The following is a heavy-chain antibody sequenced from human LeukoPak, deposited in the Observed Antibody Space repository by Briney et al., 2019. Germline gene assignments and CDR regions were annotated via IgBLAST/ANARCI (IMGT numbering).Heavy chain of an antibody. CDR2: IKHDGSEK. CDR3: ARGMSGYYYFDY. CDR1: GFTFSNYW. J-gene: IGHJ4*02. V-gene: IGHV3-7*01. Sequence: PGGSLRLSCAASGFTFSNYWMSWVRQAPEKGLEWVANIKHDGSEKHYVDSVKGRFTISRDNAKNSLYLQMNSLTAEDTAVYYCARGMSGYYYFDYWGQGTLVTVSS. D-gene: IGHD3-3*01.